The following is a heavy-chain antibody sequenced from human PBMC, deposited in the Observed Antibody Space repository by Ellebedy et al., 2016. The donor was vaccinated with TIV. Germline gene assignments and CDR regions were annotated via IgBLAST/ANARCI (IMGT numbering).Heavy chain of an antibody. CDR3: AAARGSSSRYYYYGMDV. V-gene: IGHV1-2*02. Sequence: ASVKVSXXASGYTFTGYYMHWVRQAPGQGLEWMGWINPNSGGTNYAQKFQGRVTMTRDTSISTAYMELSRLRSEDTAVYYCAAARGSSSRYYYYGMDVWGQGTTVTVSS. J-gene: IGHJ6*02. CDR1: GYTFTGYY. D-gene: IGHD6-6*01. CDR2: INPNSGGT.